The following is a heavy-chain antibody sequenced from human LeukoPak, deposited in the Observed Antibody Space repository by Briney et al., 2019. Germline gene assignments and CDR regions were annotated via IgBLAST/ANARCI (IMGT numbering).Heavy chain of an antibody. Sequence: ASVKVSCKASGYTFTGYYMHWVRQAPGQGLEWMGWINPNSGGTNYAQKFQGRVTMTRDTSISTAYMELSRLRSDDTAVYYCARDSIYSSSGYYYGMDVLGQGTTVTVSS. D-gene: IGHD6-6*01. CDR1: GYTFTGYY. CDR2: INPNSGGT. CDR3: ARDSIYSSSGYYYGMDV. V-gene: IGHV1-2*02. J-gene: IGHJ6*02.